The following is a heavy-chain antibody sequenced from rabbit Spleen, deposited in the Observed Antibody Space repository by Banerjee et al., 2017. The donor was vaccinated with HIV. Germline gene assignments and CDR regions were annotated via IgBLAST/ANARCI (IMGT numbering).Heavy chain of an antibody. CDR1: GFSFSGSHY. V-gene: IGHV1S40*01. CDR2: IYAGGSGTT. Sequence: QSLEESGGDLVKPGASLTLTCTASGFSFSGSHYMCWVRQAPGKGLEWIACIYAGGSGTTYYASWAKGRFTISKTSSTTVTLQMTSLTAADTATYFCARGPPYAGYAAYGYVYLNLWGPGTLVTVS. D-gene: IGHD6-1*01. J-gene: IGHJ4*01. CDR3: ARGPPYAGYAAYGYVYLNL.